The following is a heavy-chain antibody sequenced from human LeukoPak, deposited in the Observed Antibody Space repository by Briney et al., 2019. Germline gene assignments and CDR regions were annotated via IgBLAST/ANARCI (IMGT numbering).Heavy chain of an antibody. J-gene: IGHJ4*02. CDR1: GYTFSSYG. D-gene: IGHD3-10*01. CDR3: ARDSVDGSGTYYNDSPDY. Sequence: ASVKVSCKASGYTFSSYGISWVRQAPGQGLEWMAWISAYNGNTDYAQNLRGRVTMTTDTSTSTAYMELRSLRSDDTAVYYCARDSVDGSGTYYNDSPDYWGQVTLVTVSS. V-gene: IGHV1-18*01. CDR2: ISAYNGNT.